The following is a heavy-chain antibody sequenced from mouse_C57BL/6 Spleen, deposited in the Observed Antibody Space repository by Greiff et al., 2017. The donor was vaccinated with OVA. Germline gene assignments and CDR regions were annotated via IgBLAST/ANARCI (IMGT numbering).Heavy chain of an antibody. V-gene: IGHV1-55*01. CDR3: AKGEDSSGYYAMDY. CDR1: GYTFTSYW. Sequence: QVHVKQPGAELVKPGASVKMSCKASGYTFTSYWITWVKQRPGQGLEWIGDIYPGSGSTNYNEKFKSKATLTVDTSSSTAYMQLSSLTSEDSAVYYCAKGEDSSGYYAMDYWGQGTSVTVSS. CDR2: IYPGSGST. J-gene: IGHJ4*01. D-gene: IGHD3-2*02.